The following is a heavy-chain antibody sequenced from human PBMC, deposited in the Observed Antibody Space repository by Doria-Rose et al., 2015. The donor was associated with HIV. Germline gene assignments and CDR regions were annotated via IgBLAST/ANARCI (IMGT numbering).Heavy chain of an antibody. V-gene: IGHV2-26*01. CDR2: ILSDDER. CDR3: ARIKSSRWYHKYYFDF. J-gene: IGHJ4*02. CDR1: GVSLSSPGMG. D-gene: IGHD6-13*01. Sequence: QVTLKESGPVLVKPTENLTLTCTVSGVSLSSPGMGVSWIRQPPVKALELLANILSDDERSYKTSRKSRLTISRGTSKSQVVLTMTDMDPVDTATYYCARIKSSRWYHKYYFDFWGQGTLVIVSA.